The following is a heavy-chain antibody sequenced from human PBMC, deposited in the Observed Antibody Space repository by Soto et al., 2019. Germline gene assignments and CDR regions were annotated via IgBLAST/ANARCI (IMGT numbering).Heavy chain of an antibody. V-gene: IGHV4-30-4*01. J-gene: IGHJ4*02. CDR2: IFHSGST. Sequence: QVQLQESGPGLVKPSQTLSLTCNVSGGSISSGDYFWSWVRQPPGKGLEWIGYIFHSGSTYYNPSLKSRLIISIDTSKNQFSLKLSSMTAADTAVYYCATYIAAAKDDGYGVPGPRIHYWGQGTLVTVSS. CDR3: ATYIAAAKDDGYGVPGPRIHY. CDR1: GGSISSGDYF. D-gene: IGHD6-25*01.